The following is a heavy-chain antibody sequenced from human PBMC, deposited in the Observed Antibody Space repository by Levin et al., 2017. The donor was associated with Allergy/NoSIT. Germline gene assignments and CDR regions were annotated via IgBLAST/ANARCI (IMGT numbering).Heavy chain of an antibody. CDR3: AKFRTLARSCHGP. V-gene: IGHV3-23*01. Sequence: GGSLRLSCVASGFTFSSYAMSWVRQAPGKGLEWVSVISGSGTTIYYADSVKGRFTISRDNSKNILYLQMNSLRAEDTAIYYCAKFRTLARSCHGPWGQGTLVTVSS. J-gene: IGHJ5*02. CDR2: ISGSGTTI. CDR1: GFTFSSYA.